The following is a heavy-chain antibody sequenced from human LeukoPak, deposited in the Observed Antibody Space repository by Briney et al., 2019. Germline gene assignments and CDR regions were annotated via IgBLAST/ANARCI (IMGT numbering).Heavy chain of an antibody. Sequence: GSSVKVSCKASGGTFSSYAISWVRQAPGQGLEWMGRIIPIFGIANYAQKFQGRVTITADKSPSTAYMELSSLRSEDTAVYYCARWGEDYYDSSGSCHYWGQGTLVTVSA. CDR2: IIPIFGIA. D-gene: IGHD3-22*01. CDR1: GGTFSSYA. J-gene: IGHJ4*02. V-gene: IGHV1-69*04. CDR3: ARWGEDYYDSSGSCHY.